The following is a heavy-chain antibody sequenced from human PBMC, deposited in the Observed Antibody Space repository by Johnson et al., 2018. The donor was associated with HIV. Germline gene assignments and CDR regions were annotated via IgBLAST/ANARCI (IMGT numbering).Heavy chain of an antibody. CDR1: GFTFSSYA. D-gene: IGHD6-6*01. Sequence: QMQLVESGGGVVQPGGSLRLSCAASGFTFSSYAMHWVRQAPGKGLEWVAVISYDGSNKYYADSVKGRFTISRDNSKNTLYLQMNSLRAEDTAVYYCARCDSSSPLRAFDIWGQGTMVTVSS. CDR2: ISYDGSNK. J-gene: IGHJ3*02. CDR3: ARCDSSSPLRAFDI. V-gene: IGHV3-30*04.